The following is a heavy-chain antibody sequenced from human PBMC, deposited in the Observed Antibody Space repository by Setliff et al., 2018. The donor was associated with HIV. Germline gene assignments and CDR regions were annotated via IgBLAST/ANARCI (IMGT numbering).Heavy chain of an antibody. CDR1: GGSISNYY. Sequence: SETLSLTCSISGGSISNYYWVWIRQSPGKGLEWIGHIHYGGGTYYNPSLESRVSISRDTSKNQFSLNLRDVTAGDTALYYCARAVIRREDRGMWTKLWSAPNHMDVWGKGITVTVTS. CDR2: IHYGGGT. V-gene: IGHV4-59*01. CDR3: ARAVIRREDRGMWTKLWSAPNHMDV. J-gene: IGHJ6*03. D-gene: IGHD3-10*01.